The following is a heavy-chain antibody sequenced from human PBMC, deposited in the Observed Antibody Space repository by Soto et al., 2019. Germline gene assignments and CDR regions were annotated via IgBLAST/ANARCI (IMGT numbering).Heavy chain of an antibody. V-gene: IGHV1-2*04. CDR3: ARAPSYCSGGSCFIFDY. J-gene: IGHJ4*02. Sequence: GASVKVSCKASGYTFTGYYMHWVRQAPGQGLEWMGWINPNSGGTNYAQKFQGWVTMTRDTSISTAYMELSRLRSDDTAVYYCARAPSYCSGGSCFIFDYWGQGTLVTVSS. D-gene: IGHD2-15*01. CDR2: INPNSGGT. CDR1: GYTFTGYY.